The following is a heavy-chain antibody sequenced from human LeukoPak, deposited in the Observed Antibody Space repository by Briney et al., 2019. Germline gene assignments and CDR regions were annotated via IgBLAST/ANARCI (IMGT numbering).Heavy chain of an antibody. V-gene: IGHV3-66*01. CDR1: GFTFSNYA. CDR2: IYSGGDT. J-gene: IGHJ5*02. CDR3: ARDYYGSGSPTVRWFDP. D-gene: IGHD3-10*01. Sequence: GGFLRLSCTASGFTFSNYAVSWVRQAPGKGLEWVSVIYSGGDTYYADSVKGRFTISRDNSKNTLYLQMNSLRVEDTAVYYCARDYYGSGSPTVRWFDPWGQGTLVTVSS.